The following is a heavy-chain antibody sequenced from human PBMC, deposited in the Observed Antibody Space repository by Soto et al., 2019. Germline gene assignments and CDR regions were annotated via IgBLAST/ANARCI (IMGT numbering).Heavy chain of an antibody. CDR1: GYSFTDYW. Sequence: EVQLVQSGAEVKKPGESLKISCKGFGYSFTDYWIGWVRQMPGKGLEWMGIIYSGDSDTRYSPSFQGQVTISADKSISTAYLQWNSLEASDTAMYYCARRSYCTNGVCQYYFDYWGQGTLVTVSS. V-gene: IGHV5-51*03. CDR3: ARRSYCTNGVCQYYFDY. D-gene: IGHD2-8*01. CDR2: IYSGDSDT. J-gene: IGHJ4*02.